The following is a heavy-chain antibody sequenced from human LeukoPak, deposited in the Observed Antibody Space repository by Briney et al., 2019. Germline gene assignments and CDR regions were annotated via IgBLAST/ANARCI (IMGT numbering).Heavy chain of an antibody. CDR1: GFTFSHYG. Sequence: GGSLRLSCEASGFTFSHYGMHWVRQAPGKGLEWVAVIRSDATNQHYAASVKGRFTISRDNFKNTVSLQMNSLRAEDTAIYYCARDAQRGFDYRNSLEHWGQGTLV. D-gene: IGHD4-11*01. CDR2: IRSDATNQ. J-gene: IGHJ4*02. V-gene: IGHV3-33*01. CDR3: ARDAQRGFDYRNSLEH.